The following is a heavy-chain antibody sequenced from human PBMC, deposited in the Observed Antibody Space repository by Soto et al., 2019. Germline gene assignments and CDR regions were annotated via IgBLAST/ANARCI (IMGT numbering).Heavy chain of an antibody. V-gene: IGHV4-34*01. Sequence: PSETLSLTCAVYGGSFSGYYWSWIRQPPGKGLEWIGEINYSGITNYNPSLKSRVTISVDTSKNQFSLKLSSVTAADTAVYYCARGRGSGWYRDYWGQGTLVTVSS. CDR2: INYSGIT. J-gene: IGHJ4*02. D-gene: IGHD6-19*01. CDR1: GGSFSGYY. CDR3: ARGRGSGWYRDY.